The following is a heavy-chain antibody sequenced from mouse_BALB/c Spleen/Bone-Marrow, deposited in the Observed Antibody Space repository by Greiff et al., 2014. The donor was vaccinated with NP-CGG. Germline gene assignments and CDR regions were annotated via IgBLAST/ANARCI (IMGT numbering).Heavy chain of an antibody. V-gene: IGHV1-7*01. Sequence: VQLQESGAELAKPGASVKMSCKASGYTFTSYWMHWVKQRPGRGLEWIGYINPSTGYTEYNQKFKDKATLTADKSSSTAYMQLSSLTSEDSAVYYCARDHPYYFDYWGQGTTLTVSS. J-gene: IGHJ2*01. CDR3: ARDHPYYFDY. CDR1: GYTFTSYW. CDR2: INPSTGYT.